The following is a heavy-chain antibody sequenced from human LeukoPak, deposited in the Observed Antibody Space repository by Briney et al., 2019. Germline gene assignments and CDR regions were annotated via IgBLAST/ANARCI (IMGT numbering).Heavy chain of an antibody. Sequence: ASVKVSCKASGYTFTSYDINWVRQATGQGLEWIGWMNPNRGNTGYAQEFQGRVTMTRDTSISTAYMELSRLRSDDTAVYYCARGGIAARFPLLDFDYWGQGTLVTVSS. V-gene: IGHV1-8*01. CDR1: GYTFTSYD. D-gene: IGHD6-6*01. CDR2: MNPNRGNT. CDR3: ARGGIAARFPLLDFDY. J-gene: IGHJ4*02.